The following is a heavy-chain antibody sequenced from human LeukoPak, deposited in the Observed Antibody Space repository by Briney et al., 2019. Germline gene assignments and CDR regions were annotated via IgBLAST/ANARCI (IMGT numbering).Heavy chain of an antibody. Sequence: SETLSLTCTVSGGSISSSSYYWGWIRQPPGKGLEWIGSIYYSGSTYYNPPLKSRVTISVDTSKNQFSLKLSSVTAADTAVYYCAREAVAGTIDYWGQGTLVTVSS. CDR3: AREAVAGTIDY. CDR1: GGSISSSSYY. D-gene: IGHD6-19*01. J-gene: IGHJ4*02. V-gene: IGHV4-39*07. CDR2: IYYSGST.